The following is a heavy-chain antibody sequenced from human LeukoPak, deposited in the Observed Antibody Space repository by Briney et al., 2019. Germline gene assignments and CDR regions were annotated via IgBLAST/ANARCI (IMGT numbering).Heavy chain of an antibody. J-gene: IGHJ4*02. D-gene: IGHD6-13*01. CDR1: GCTFSSYA. Sequence: ARSLSLSCTASGCTFSSYAMHWVRQAPGKELEWVEVISYDGSNKYYADSVKGRFTISRDDSKNALYLQMNSLRGEDTAVYYCAESGYRSRWYPNYWGQGTLVTVSS. CDR2: ISYDGSNK. V-gene: IGHV3-30-3*01. CDR3: AESGYRSRWYPNY.